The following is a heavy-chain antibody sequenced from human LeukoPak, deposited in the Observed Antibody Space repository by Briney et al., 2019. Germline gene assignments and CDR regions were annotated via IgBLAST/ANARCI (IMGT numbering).Heavy chain of an antibody. CDR3: ARGGWELPEGSLDY. CDR2: INHSGST. D-gene: IGHD1-26*01. V-gene: IGHV4-34*01. Sequence: SETLSLTCTVSGGSISSYYWSWIRQPPGKGLEWIGEINHSGSTNSNPSLKSRVTISVDASKNQFSLKLSSVTAADTAVYYCARGGWELPEGSLDYWGQGTLVTVSS. J-gene: IGHJ4*02. CDR1: GGSISSYY.